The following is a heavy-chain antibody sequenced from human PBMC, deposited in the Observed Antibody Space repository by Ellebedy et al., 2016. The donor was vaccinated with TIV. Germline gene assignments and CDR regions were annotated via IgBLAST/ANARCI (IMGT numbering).Heavy chain of an antibody. V-gene: IGHV3-48*02. J-gene: IGHJ4*02. D-gene: IGHD3-10*01. CDR1: GFTCSSYS. Sequence: GESLKISCAASGFTCSSYSMNWVRQAPGKGLEWASFISDTTTTIYYADSVKGRFTISRDSAKNSLYLQMNSLRDEDTAVYYCARSRALRGVTFDYWGQGTLVTVSS. CDR3: ARSRALRGVTFDY. CDR2: ISDTTTTI.